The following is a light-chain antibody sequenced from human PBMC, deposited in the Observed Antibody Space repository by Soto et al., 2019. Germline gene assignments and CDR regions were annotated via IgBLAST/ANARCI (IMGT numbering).Light chain of an antibody. CDR1: NIESKS. CDR2: VDS. Sequence: SYELTQPPSVSVAPGQTARITCGGNNIESKSVHWYQQRPGQAPVLVIYVDSDRPSGMPDRFSASTSGNTAALTISRVEAGDEADYYCQVGDTISDHYVFGSGTKLTVL. V-gene: IGLV3-21*02. CDR3: QVGDTISDHYV. J-gene: IGLJ1*01.